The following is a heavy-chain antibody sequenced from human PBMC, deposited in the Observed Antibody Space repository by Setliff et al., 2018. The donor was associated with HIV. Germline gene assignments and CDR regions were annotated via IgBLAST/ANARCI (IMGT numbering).Heavy chain of an antibody. J-gene: IGHJ5*02. CDR3: AKCGGTCWHNFFGP. CDR2: ILYDGSYK. Sequence: GGSLRLSCAASKFTFSSYGMHWVRQAPGKGLEWVSSILYDGSYKYYTDSVKGRFTISRDNSKNTLYLQMSTLRTEDTAVYYCAKCGGTCWHNFFGPWGQGTLVTVSS. CDR1: KFTFSSYG. D-gene: IGHD2-15*01. V-gene: IGHV3-30*02.